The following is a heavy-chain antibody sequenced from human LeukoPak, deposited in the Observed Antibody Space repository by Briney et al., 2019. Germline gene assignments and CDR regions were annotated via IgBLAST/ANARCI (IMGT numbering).Heavy chain of an antibody. Sequence: TGGSLRLSCAASGFTFSSYGMHWVRQAPGKGLEWVVFIRYDGSNKYYADSVKGRFTISRDNSKNTLYLQMNSLRAEDTAVYYCASPSLRYFDWSHAFDIWGQGTMVTVSS. J-gene: IGHJ3*02. CDR2: IRYDGSNK. CDR1: GFTFSSYG. D-gene: IGHD3-9*01. CDR3: ASPSLRYFDWSHAFDI. V-gene: IGHV3-30*02.